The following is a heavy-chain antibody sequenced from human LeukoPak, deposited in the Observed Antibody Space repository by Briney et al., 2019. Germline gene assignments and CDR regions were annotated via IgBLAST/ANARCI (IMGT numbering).Heavy chain of an antibody. J-gene: IGHJ6*02. V-gene: IGHV1-69*04. CDR2: IIPILGIA. CDR1: GGTFSSYA. D-gene: IGHD5-24*01. Sequence: GASVKVSCKASGGTFSSYAISWVRQAPGQGLEWMGRIIPILGIANYAQKFQGRVTITADKSTSTAYMELSSLRSDDTAVYYCARDGTLGDGYNYYGMDVWGQGTTVTVSS. CDR3: ARDGTLGDGYNYYGMDV.